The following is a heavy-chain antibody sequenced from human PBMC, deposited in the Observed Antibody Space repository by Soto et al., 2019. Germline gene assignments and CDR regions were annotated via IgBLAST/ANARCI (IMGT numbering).Heavy chain of an antibody. V-gene: IGHV3-15*07. CDR3: TPLALKYSSGWYEFSD. Sequence: EVQLVESGGGLVKPGGSLRLSCAASGFTFSNVWMKWVRQAPGKGLEWVGRIKSKTDGGTTDYAAPVTGRFTISRDDSKNTLYLQMTSLKTEDTAVYYCTPLALKYSSGWYEFSDWWQGTLVTVSS. D-gene: IGHD6-19*01. CDR1: GFTFSNVW. CDR2: IKSKTDGGTT. J-gene: IGHJ4*02.